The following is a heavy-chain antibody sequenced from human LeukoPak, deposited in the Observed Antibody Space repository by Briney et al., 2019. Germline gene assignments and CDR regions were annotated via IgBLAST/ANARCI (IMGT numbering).Heavy chain of an antibody. CDR3: ARPSNWGFWFDP. V-gene: IGHV1-8*01. J-gene: IGHJ5*02. D-gene: IGHD7-27*01. CDR2: MNPNSGNT. CDR1: GYTFTSYD. Sequence: ASVKVSCKASGYTFTSYDINWVRQATGQGLEWMGWMNPNSGNTGYAQKLQGRVTMTTDTSTSTAYMELRSLRSDDTAVYYCARPSNWGFWFDPWGQGTLVTVSS.